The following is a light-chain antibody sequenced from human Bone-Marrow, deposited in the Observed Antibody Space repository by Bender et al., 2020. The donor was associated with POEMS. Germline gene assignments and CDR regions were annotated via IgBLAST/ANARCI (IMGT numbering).Light chain of an antibody. Sequence: QSVLTQPPSVSGAPGQRVTISCTGSSSNIGGGYDVHWYQQLPGTAPKLLIYDNNNRPSGVPGRFSGSKSGTSASLAITWLQAEDEADYYCQSYDSDLNGWVFGGGTKLTVL. CDR3: QSYDSDLNGWV. CDR1: SSNIGGGYD. CDR2: DNN. J-gene: IGLJ3*02. V-gene: IGLV1-40*01.